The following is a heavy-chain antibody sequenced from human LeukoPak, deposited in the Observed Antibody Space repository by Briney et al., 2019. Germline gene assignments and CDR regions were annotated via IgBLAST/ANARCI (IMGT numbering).Heavy chain of an antibody. CDR1: GFTFDDYA. Sequence: GGSLRLSCAASGFTFDDYAMHWVRQAPGKGLEWVSGISWNSGSIGYADSVKGRFAISRDNAKNSLYLQMNSLRAKDTAVYYCARRGLQDYWGQGTLVTVSS. CDR2: ISWNSGSI. CDR3: ARRGLQDY. J-gene: IGHJ4*02. V-gene: IGHV3-9*01. D-gene: IGHD2-15*01.